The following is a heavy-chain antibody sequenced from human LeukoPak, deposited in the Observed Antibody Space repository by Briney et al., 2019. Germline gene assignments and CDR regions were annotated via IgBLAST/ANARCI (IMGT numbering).Heavy chain of an antibody. CDR2: TYYRSKWYN. Sequence: SPTLSLTCAISGDSVSSNSAAWNWIRQSPSRGLEWLGRTYYRSKWYNDYALSVETRITINPDTSKNQFSLQLNSVTPEDTAVYYCAREVVAGEDVFDICGQRALFSASS. CDR3: AREVVAGEDVFDI. D-gene: IGHD2-15*01. V-gene: IGHV6-1*01. CDR1: GDSVSSNSAA. J-gene: IGHJ3*02.